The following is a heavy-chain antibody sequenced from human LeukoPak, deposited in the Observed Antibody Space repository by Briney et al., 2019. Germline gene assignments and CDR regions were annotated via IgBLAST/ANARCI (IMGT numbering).Heavy chain of an antibody. J-gene: IGHJ6*03. Sequence: ASVKVSCKASGYTFTSYDINWVRQATGQGLEWMGWMNPNSGYTGYAQKFQGRVTMTRNTSISTAYVELSSLRSEDTAVYYCARGERVRYYYDSSGYWNYYYMDVWGKGTTVTISS. D-gene: IGHD3-22*01. CDR1: GYTFTSYD. CDR2: MNPNSGYT. CDR3: ARGERVRYYYDSSGYWNYYYMDV. V-gene: IGHV1-8*01.